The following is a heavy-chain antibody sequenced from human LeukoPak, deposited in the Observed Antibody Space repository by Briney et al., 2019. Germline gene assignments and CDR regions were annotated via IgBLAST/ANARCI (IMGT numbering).Heavy chain of an antibody. D-gene: IGHD1-26*01. J-gene: IGHJ4*02. CDR3: ASSPIYLSGSYHFDY. V-gene: IGHV1-69*13. Sequence: SVKVSCKASGGTFSSYAISWVRQAPGQGLEWMGGIIPIFGTANYAQKFQGRVTITADESTSTAYMELSSLRSEDTAVYYCASSPIYLSGSYHFDYWGQGTLVTVSS. CDR1: GGTFSSYA. CDR2: IIPIFGTA.